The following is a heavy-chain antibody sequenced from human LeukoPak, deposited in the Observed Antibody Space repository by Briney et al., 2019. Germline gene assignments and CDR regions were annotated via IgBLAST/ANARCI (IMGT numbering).Heavy chain of an antibody. V-gene: IGHV3-30-3*01. J-gene: IGHJ4*02. CDR3: ARDVDYGGRLDN. D-gene: IGHD4-23*01. CDR1: GGTFSSYA. CDR2: ISHDGSNT. Sequence: SCKASGGTFSSYAISWVRQAPAKGLEWVSVISHDGSNTYNADSVKGRFTFSRDNSKNTLYLQMNSLRAEDTAVYYCARDVDYGGRLDNWGQGTLVTVSS.